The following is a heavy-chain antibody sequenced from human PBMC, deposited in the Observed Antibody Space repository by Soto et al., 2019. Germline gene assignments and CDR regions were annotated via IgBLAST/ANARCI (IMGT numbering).Heavy chain of an antibody. Sequence: EVHLVESGGGLVQPGGSLRLSCAASGFTFSKYWFHWVRQAPGKGLMWVSRIDPYDTGITYADSVKGRFTISRDNARNTLYLQMDSLTAEDTAVYYCARDMTGADYYLGQGTLVTVSS. D-gene: IGHD3-9*01. V-gene: IGHV3-74*01. J-gene: IGHJ4*02. CDR1: GFTFSKYW. CDR2: IDPYDTGI. CDR3: ARDMTGADYY.